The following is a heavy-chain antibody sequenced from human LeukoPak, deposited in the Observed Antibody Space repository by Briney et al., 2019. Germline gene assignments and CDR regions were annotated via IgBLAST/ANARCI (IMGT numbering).Heavy chain of an antibody. CDR2: VFYSGTT. D-gene: IGHD2-15*01. CDR3: ARGSHSGGHLDY. V-gene: IGHV4-39*01. Sequence: SETLSLTCSVSGGSISSSNFYWGWIRQPPEKGLEWIGSVFYSGTTYYTPSLKGRVTISVDTSKNQFSLKLSSVTAADTAVYYCARGSHSGGHLDYWGQGALVTVSS. CDR1: GGSISSSNFY. J-gene: IGHJ4*02.